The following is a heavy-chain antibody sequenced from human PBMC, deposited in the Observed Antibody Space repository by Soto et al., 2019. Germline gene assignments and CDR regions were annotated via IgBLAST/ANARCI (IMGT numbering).Heavy chain of an antibody. CDR3: AKDLSSIVVVTAMNYYYGMDV. CDR1: GFTFDDYA. D-gene: IGHD2-21*02. Sequence: PGGSLRLSCAASGFTFDDYAMHWVRQAPGKGLEWVSGISWNSGSIGYADSVKGRFTISRDNAKNSLYPQMNSLRAEDTALYYCAKDLSSIVVVTAMNYYYGMDVWGQGTTVTVSS. V-gene: IGHV3-9*01. J-gene: IGHJ6*02. CDR2: ISWNSGSI.